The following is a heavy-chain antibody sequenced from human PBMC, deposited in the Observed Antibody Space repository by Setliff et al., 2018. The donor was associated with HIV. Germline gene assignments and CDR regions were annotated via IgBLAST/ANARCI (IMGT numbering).Heavy chain of an antibody. D-gene: IGHD5-12*01. J-gene: IGHJ3*02. V-gene: IGHV1-46*01. CDR3: ASAGAWQRNALDI. CDR2: INPTGGST. CDR1: GYSFTNHY. Sequence: GASVKVSCKPSGYSFTNHYMHWVRQAPGQGLEWMGVINPTGGSTRNTQKFQGRVAMTRDTPTSTVYMELSSLRSEDTAVYYCASAGAWQRNALDIWGQGTMVTVSS.